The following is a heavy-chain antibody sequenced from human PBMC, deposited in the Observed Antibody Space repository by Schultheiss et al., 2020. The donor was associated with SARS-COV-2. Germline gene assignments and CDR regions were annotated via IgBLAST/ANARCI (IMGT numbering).Heavy chain of an antibody. V-gene: IGHV4-39*01. CDR2: MYYSGDT. CDR3: ARAHYYDSTGYYSGTFDI. D-gene: IGHD3-22*01. CDR1: GASINTSLSY. Sequence: SQTLSLSCTVSGASINTSLSYWGWIRRPPGKGLEWVVTMYYSGDTYYNPSLKSRVTISVDASKNQFSLKLTSVTAADTAMYYCARAHYYDSTGYYSGTFDIWGQGTMVTVSS. J-gene: IGHJ3*02.